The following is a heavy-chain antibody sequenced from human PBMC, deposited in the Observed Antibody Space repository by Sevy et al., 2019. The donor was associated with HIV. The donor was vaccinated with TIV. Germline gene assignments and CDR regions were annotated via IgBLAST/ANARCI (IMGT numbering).Heavy chain of an antibody. V-gene: IGHV4-59*13. D-gene: IGHD5-12*01. J-gene: IGHJ6*02. Sequence: SETLSLTCTVSGGSISSYYWSWIRQPPGKGLEWIGYIYYSGSTNYNPSLKSRVTISVDTSKNQFSLKLSSVTAADTAVYYCARDLGEGLRLGGDYYYYGMDVWGLGTTVTVSS. CDR3: ARDLGEGLRLGGDYYYYGMDV. CDR2: IYYSGST. CDR1: GGSISSYY.